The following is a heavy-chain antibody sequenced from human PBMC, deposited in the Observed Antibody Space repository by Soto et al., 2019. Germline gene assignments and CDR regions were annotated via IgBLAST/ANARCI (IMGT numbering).Heavy chain of an antibody. D-gene: IGHD2-2*01. CDR2: ISAYNGNT. Sequence: ASVKVSCKASGYTFTSYGISWVRQAPGQGLEWMGWISAYNGNTNYAQKLQGRVTMTTDTSTSTAYMELRSLRSDDTAAYYCARDPPMPPTCCSSTSCSYYYYYGMDVWGQGTTVTVSS. CDR1: GYTFTSYG. CDR3: ARDPPMPPTCCSSTSCSYYYYYGMDV. J-gene: IGHJ6*02. V-gene: IGHV1-18*01.